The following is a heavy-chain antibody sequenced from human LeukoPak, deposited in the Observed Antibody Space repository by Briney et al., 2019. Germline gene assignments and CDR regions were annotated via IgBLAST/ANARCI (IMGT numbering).Heavy chain of an antibody. CDR2: INSDGSEG. D-gene: IGHD6-6*01. CDR1: GFTFSSCD. V-gene: IGHV3-7*03. CDR3: ARSSYSSSSSV. J-gene: IGHJ3*01. Sequence: GGSLRLSCAASGFTFSSCDMHWVRQAPGKGLEWVASINSDGSEGYYADVVKGRFTISRDNAKNSLYLQINSLRAEDTAVYYCARSSYSSSSSVWGQGTMVTVSS.